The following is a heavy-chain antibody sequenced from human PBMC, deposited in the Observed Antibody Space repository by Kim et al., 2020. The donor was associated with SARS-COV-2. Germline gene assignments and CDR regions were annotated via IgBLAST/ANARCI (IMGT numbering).Heavy chain of an antibody. V-gene: IGHV1-2*02. D-gene: IGHD2-2*01. J-gene: IGHJ6*02. CDR3: ARDFVVVPAAKRGGYYYYGMDV. Sequence: ASVKVSCKASGYTFTGYYMHWVRQAPGQGLEWMGWINPNSGGTNYAQKFQGRVTMTRDTSISTAYMELSRLRSDDTAVYYCARDFVVVPAAKRGGYYYYGMDVWGQGTTVTVSS. CDR2: INPNSGGT. CDR1: GYTFTGYY.